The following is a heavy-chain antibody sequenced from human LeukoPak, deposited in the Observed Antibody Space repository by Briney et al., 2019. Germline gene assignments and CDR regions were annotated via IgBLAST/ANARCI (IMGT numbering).Heavy chain of an antibody. CDR3: ARVYSSPRRGAFDI. D-gene: IGHD6-13*01. CDR1: GGTFSSYA. Sequence: SVKVSCKASGGTFSSYAISRVRQAPGQGLEWMGGIIPIFGTANYAQKFQGRVTITADESTDTAYMELSSLRSEDTAVYYCARVYSSPRRGAFDIWGQGTMVTVSS. J-gene: IGHJ3*02. CDR2: IIPIFGTA. V-gene: IGHV1-69*13.